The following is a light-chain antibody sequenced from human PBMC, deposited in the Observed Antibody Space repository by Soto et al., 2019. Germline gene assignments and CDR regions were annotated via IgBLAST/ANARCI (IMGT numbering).Light chain of an antibody. CDR1: QSVSSY. Sequence: EVVLTQSPATLSLSPGERATLSCRASQSVSSYLAWYQQKPGQAPRLLMYETSNRATGIPARFSGSGSGTDFTLTISSLEPEDSAVYYCQQRGNWHRTCGQGTKVEIK. CDR3: QQRGNWHRT. J-gene: IGKJ1*01. V-gene: IGKV3-11*01. CDR2: ETS.